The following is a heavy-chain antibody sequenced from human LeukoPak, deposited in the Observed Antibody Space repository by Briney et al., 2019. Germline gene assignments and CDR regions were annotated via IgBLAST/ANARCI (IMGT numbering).Heavy chain of an antibody. Sequence: SETLSLTCTVSGNSISSGDNSWSWFRQPAGKGLEWIGRIYTSGSTNYNPSLKSRVTISVDTSKNQFSLKLSSVTAADTAVYYCASRSRYGGNSELRYWGQGTLVTVSS. J-gene: IGHJ4*02. D-gene: IGHD4-23*01. CDR1: GNSISSGDNS. CDR3: ASRSRYGGNSELRY. V-gene: IGHV4-61*02. CDR2: IYTSGST.